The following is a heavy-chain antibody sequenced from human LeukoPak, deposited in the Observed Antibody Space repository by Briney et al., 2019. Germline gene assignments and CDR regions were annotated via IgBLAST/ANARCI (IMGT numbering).Heavy chain of an antibody. Sequence: GGSLRLSFAASGFTFSSYAMHWVRQAPGKGLEWVAVISYDGSNKYYADSVKGRFTISRDNSKNTLYLQMNSLRAEDTAVYYCARRRGGSYYYFDYWGQGILVTVSS. CDR2: ISYDGSNK. CDR3: ARRRGGSYYYFDY. D-gene: IGHD1-26*01. J-gene: IGHJ4*02. V-gene: IGHV3-30*04. CDR1: GFTFSSYA.